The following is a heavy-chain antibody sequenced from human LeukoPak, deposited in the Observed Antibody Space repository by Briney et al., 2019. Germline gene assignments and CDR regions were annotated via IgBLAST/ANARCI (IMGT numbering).Heavy chain of an antibody. CDR1: GFTFSSYA. J-gene: IGHJ5*02. CDR2: ISYDGSNK. CDR3: ARAPAYYDFWSGYQSGYNWFDP. D-gene: IGHD3-3*01. Sequence: AGGSLRLSCAASGFTFSSYAMHWVRQAPGKGLEWVAVISYDGSNKYSADDVKGRFTISRDNSKNTLYLQMKSLRAEDTAVYYCARAPAYYDFWSGYQSGYNWFDPWGQGTLVTVSS. V-gene: IGHV3-30-3*01.